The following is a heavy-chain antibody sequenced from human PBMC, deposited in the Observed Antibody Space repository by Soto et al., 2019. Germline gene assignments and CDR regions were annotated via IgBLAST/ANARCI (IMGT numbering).Heavy chain of an antibody. J-gene: IGHJ6*02. D-gene: IGHD2-21*02. CDR3: IPSRCGGDCLPSYSSHYYSGMDV. CDR1: GFSLSTGGLG. CDR2: IYWDDDK. V-gene: IGHV2-5*02. Sequence: QITLKESGPTLVKPTETLTLTCTFSGFSLSTGGLGVGWVRQPPGKALEWLALIYWDDDKRYSPSLKSRLSISRDTSNSQVVLTMTDMDPVDTATYYCIPSRCGGDCLPSYSSHYYSGMDVWGQGTTVTVSS.